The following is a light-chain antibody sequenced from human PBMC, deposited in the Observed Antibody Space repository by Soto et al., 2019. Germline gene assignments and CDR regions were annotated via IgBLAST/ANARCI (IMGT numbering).Light chain of an antibody. V-gene: IGKV2-28*01. CDR2: LGS. Sequence: DIVMTQSPLSLPVTPGEPASISCRSSQSLLHSNGYNYLDWYLQKPGQSPQLLIYLGSNRASGVPDRFSGSGSGTDFTFTINSLQPEDIATYYCQQYDNLPLTFGGGTKVEIK. J-gene: IGKJ4*01. CDR1: QSLLHSNGYNY. CDR3: QQYDNLPLT.